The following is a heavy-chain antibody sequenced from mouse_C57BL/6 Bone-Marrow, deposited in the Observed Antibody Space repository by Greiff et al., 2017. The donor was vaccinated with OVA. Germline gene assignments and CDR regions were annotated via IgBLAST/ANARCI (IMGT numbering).Heavy chain of an antibody. CDR2: IDPSDSET. Sequence: VQLQQPGAELVRPGSSVKLSCKASGYTFTSYWMHWVKQRPIQGLEWIGNIDPSDSETHYNQKFKDKATLTVDKSSSTAYMQRSSLTSEDSAVYYCARLGIYYYGSSLMDYWGQGTSVTVSS. CDR1: GYTFTSYW. V-gene: IGHV1-52*01. CDR3: ARLGIYYYGSSLMDY. J-gene: IGHJ4*01. D-gene: IGHD1-1*01.